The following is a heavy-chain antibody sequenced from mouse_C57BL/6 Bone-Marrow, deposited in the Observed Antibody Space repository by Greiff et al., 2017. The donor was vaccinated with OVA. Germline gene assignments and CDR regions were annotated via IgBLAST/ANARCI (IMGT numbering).Heavy chain of an antibody. CDR1: GYSITSGYY. V-gene: IGHV3-6*01. CDR3: ARREDGYPAWFAY. D-gene: IGHD2-3*01. CDR2: ISYDGSN. J-gene: IGHJ3*01. Sequence: VQLQQSGPGLVKPSQSLSLTCSVTGYSITSGYYWNWIRQFPGNKLEWMGYISYDGSNNYNPSLKNRISITRDTSKNQFFLKLNSVTTEDTATYYGARREDGYPAWFAYWGQGTLVTVSA.